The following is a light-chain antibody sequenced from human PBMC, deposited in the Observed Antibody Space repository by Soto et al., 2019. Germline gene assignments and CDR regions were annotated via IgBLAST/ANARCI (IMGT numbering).Light chain of an antibody. Sequence: EIVLTQSPVTLSLSPGERATLSCRASQSISKYLAWYQQKSGQAPRLLIYDASNRASGIPARFTGSGSGTDFTLTISSPEPEDFAVYYCQQRSNWRGTFGGGTKVEIK. CDR3: QQRSNWRGT. J-gene: IGKJ4*01. V-gene: IGKV3-11*01. CDR2: DAS. CDR1: QSISKY.